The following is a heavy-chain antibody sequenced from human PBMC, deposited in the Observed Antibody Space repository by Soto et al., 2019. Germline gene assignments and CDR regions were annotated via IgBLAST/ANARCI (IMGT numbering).Heavy chain of an antibody. CDR2: INHSGST. D-gene: IGHD6-13*01. CDR3: ARGQVPGSSSWYRASYYFDY. J-gene: IGHJ4*02. CDR1: GGSFSGYY. Sequence: KLRETLSLTCAVYGGSFSGYYWSWIRQPPGKGLEWIGEINHSGSTNYNPSLKSRVTISVDTSKNQFSLKLSSVTAADTAVYYCARGQVPGSSSWYRASYYFDYWGQGTLVTVSS. V-gene: IGHV4-34*01.